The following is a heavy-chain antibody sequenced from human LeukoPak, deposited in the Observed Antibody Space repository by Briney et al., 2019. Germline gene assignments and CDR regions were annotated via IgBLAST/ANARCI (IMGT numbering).Heavy chain of an antibody. J-gene: IGHJ4*02. CDR3: AKEHGSGRILFDY. CDR1: GFTFSTYS. V-gene: IGHV3-23*01. D-gene: IGHD3-3*01. CDR2: ISGCGGST. Sequence: GGSLRLYCAASGFTFSTYSMNWVRQAPGKGLEWVSAISGCGGSTYYADSVKGRFTISRDNSKNTLYLQMNSLRAEDTAVYYCAKEHGSGRILFDYWGQGTLVTVSS.